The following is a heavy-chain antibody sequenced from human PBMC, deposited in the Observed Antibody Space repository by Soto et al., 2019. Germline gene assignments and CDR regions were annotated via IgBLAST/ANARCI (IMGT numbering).Heavy chain of an antibody. CDR2: ISWNSGRI. CDR3: AKDNQVPLVREATFEH. V-gene: IGHV3-9*01. D-gene: IGHD3-10*01. J-gene: IGHJ4*02. CDR1: GFTFDDYA. Sequence: EVQLVESGGGLVQPGRSLRLSCAASGFTFDDYAMHWVRQAPGKGLEWVSGISWNSGRIGYADSVKGRFTISRDNAKNSLYLQMNSLRREDTALYYCAKDNQVPLVREATFEHWGKGTLVTVSS.